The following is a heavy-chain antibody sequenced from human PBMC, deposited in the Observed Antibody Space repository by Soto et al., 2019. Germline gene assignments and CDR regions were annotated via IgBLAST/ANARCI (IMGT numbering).Heavy chain of an antibody. Sequence: SETLSLTCTVSGGSISSYYWSWIRQPPGKGLEWIGYIYYSGSTNYNPSLKSRVTISVDTSKNQFSLKLSSVTAADTAVYYCARQRLEMTPTYYYYYYMDVWGKGTTVTVSS. V-gene: IGHV4-59*08. D-gene: IGHD2-15*01. J-gene: IGHJ6*03. CDR1: GGSISSYY. CDR2: IYYSGST. CDR3: ARQRLEMTPTYYYYYYMDV.